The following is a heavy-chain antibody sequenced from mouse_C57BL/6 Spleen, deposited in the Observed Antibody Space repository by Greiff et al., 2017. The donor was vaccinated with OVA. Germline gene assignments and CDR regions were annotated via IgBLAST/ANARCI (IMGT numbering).Heavy chain of an antibody. V-gene: IGHV1-15*01. CDR2: IDPETGGT. J-gene: IGHJ1*03. CDR3: TRVYSNYRYFDV. CDR1: GYTFTDYE. D-gene: IGHD2-5*01. Sequence: VQLQQSGAELVRPGASVTLSCKASGYTFTDYEMHWVKQTPVHGLEWIGAIDPETGGTAYNQKFKGKAILTADKSSSTAYMELRSLTSEDSAVYYCTRVYSNYRYFDVWGTGTTVTVSS.